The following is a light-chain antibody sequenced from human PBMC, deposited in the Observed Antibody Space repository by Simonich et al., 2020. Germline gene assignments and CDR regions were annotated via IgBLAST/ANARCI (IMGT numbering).Light chain of an antibody. CDR2: AAX. J-gene: IGKJ2*01. CDR1: XSXXXY. Sequence: MTQSPSSLYAXXGDRVSITCRXSXSXXXYXXWYQQKPGQPPKLXIYAAXSLQSGXXSXXXGSXXXXXFTXXXSSXQPEDFAXXXXQQXXSFXYTFXQGTKXXIK. CDR3: QQXXSFXYT. V-gene: IGKV1-39*01.